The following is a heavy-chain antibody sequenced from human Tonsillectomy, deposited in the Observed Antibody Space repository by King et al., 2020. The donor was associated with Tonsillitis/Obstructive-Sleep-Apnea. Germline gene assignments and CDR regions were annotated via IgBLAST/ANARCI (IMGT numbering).Heavy chain of an antibody. J-gene: IGHJ4*02. CDR1: GFTFSDHY. CDR3: ARVSGSYYLDY. Sequence: VQLVESGGGLVQPGGSLRLSCAASGFTFSDHYMDWVRKAPGKGLEWVGRTRNKASSYSTEYAASVKGRFTISRDDSKNSLYLQVNTLRTDDTAVYYCARVSGSYYLDYWGQGTLVTVSS. D-gene: IGHD1-26*01. CDR2: TRNKASSYST. V-gene: IGHV3-72*01.